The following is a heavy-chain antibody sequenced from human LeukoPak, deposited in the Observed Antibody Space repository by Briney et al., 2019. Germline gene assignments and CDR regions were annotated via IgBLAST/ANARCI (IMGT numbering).Heavy chain of an antibody. Sequence: SETLSLTCTVSGGSISSYYWSWIRQPPGKGLEWIGSIYYSGSTYYNPSLKSRVTISVDTSKNQFSLKLSSVTAADTAVYYCASLVGAYDYWGQGTLVTVSS. CDR2: IYYSGST. V-gene: IGHV4-39*07. D-gene: IGHD1-26*01. CDR3: ASLVGAYDY. CDR1: GGSISSYY. J-gene: IGHJ4*02.